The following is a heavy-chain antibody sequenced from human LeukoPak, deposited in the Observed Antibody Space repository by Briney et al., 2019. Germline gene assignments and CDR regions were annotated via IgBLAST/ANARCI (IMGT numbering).Heavy chain of an antibody. CDR3: ARASRSVAGTTATLYYFDY. V-gene: IGHV1-8*02. CDR1: GYTFTSYD. Sequence: ASVKVSCKASGYTFTSYDINWVRQATGQGLEWMGWMNPNSGNTGYAQKLQGRVTMTRNTSISTAYMELSSLRSEDTAVYYCARASRSVAGTTATLYYFDYWGQGTLVTVSS. D-gene: IGHD6-19*01. CDR2: MNPNSGNT. J-gene: IGHJ4*02.